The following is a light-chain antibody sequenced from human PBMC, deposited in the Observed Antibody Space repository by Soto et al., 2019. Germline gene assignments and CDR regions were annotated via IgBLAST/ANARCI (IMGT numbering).Light chain of an antibody. CDR2: DVT. CDR3: SSFTSSILV. J-gene: IGLJ3*02. Sequence: QSALTQPASVSGSPGQTITISCTGPSSDVGGYTSVSWYQQHPGKAPKRLIYDVTYRPSGVSTRFSGSKSGNTASLTISGLQAEDEADYYCSSFTSSILVFGGGTKLT. V-gene: IGLV2-14*01. CDR1: SSDVGGYTS.